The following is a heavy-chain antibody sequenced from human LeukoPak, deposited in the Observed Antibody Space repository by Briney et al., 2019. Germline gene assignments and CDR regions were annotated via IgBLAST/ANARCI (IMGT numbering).Heavy chain of an antibody. Sequence: GGSLRLSCAASGFTFSSNAMSWVRQAPGKGLEWVSAISGSGGSTYYADSVKGRFTISRDNSKNTLYLQMNSLRAEDTAVYYCAKDRSYYDSSGYYQNFDYWGQGTLVTVSS. D-gene: IGHD3-22*01. CDR2: ISGSGGST. V-gene: IGHV3-23*01. CDR3: AKDRSYYDSSGYYQNFDY. J-gene: IGHJ4*02. CDR1: GFTFSSNA.